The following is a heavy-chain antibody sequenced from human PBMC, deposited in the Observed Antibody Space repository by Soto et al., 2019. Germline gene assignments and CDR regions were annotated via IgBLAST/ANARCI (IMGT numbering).Heavy chain of an antibody. D-gene: IGHD3-3*01. CDR1: GGTFSSYA. CDR3: AREKEWPNAFDI. Sequence: SVKVSCKASGGTFSSYAISWVRQAPGQGLEWMGGIIPIFGTANYAQKFQGRVTITADESTSTAYMELSSLRSEDTAVYYCAREKEWPNAFDIWGQGTMVTVSS. V-gene: IGHV1-69*13. J-gene: IGHJ3*02. CDR2: IIPIFGTA.